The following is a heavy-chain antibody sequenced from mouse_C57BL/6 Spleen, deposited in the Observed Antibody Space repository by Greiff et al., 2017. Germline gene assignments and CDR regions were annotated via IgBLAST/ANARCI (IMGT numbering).Heavy chain of an antibody. CDR2: INPNNGGT. Sequence: VQLKQSGPELVKPGASVKIPCKASGYTFPDYNMDWVKQSHGKSLEWIGDINPNNGGTIYNQKFKGKATLTVDKSSSTAYMELRSLTSEDTAVYYCARGGYSPMDYWGQGTSVTVSS. D-gene: IGHD2-12*01. V-gene: IGHV1-18*01. J-gene: IGHJ4*01. CDR1: GYTFPDYN. CDR3: ARGGYSPMDY.